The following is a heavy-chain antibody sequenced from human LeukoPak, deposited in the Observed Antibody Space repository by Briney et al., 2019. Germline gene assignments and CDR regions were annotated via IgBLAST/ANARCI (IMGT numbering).Heavy chain of an antibody. V-gene: IGHV4-34*01. D-gene: IGHD3-22*01. CDR2: INHSGST. CDR1: GGSFSGYY. Sequence: SETLSLTCAVYGGSFSGYYWSWIRQPPGKGLEWIGEINHSGSTNYNPSLKSRVTISVDTSKNQSSLKLSSVTAADTAVYYCARPDYYDSSALGYWGQGTLVTVSS. CDR3: ARPDYYDSSALGY. J-gene: IGHJ4*02.